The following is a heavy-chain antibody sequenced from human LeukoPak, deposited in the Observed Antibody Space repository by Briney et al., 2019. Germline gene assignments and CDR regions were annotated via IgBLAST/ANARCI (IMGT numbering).Heavy chain of an antibody. V-gene: IGHV4-34*01. Sequence: SETLSLTCAVYGGSFSGNYWSWIRRPPGRGLEWIGEINHSGSTNYNPSLKSRVTISVDTSKNQLSLKLSSVTAADTAVYYCARVAAGIGFFRHWGQGTLVTVSS. CDR3: ARVAAGIGFFRH. J-gene: IGHJ1*01. D-gene: IGHD6-13*01. CDR1: GGSFSGNY. CDR2: INHSGST.